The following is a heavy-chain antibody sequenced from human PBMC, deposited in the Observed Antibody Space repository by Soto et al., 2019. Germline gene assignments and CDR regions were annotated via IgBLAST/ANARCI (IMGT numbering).Heavy chain of an antibody. CDR2: ISYDGSNK. Sequence: QVQLVESGGGVVQPGRSLRLSCAASGFTFSSYGMHWVRQAPGKGLEWVAVISYDGSNKYYADSVKGRFTISRDNPKNTLYMQLNSLRATQKAVYYCVKDTDYCSGRYYNSVPVVYWGQGRLVTV. V-gene: IGHV3-30*18. CDR3: VKDTDYCSGRYYNSVPVVY. J-gene: IGHJ4*02. D-gene: IGHD3-10*01. CDR1: GFTFSSYG.